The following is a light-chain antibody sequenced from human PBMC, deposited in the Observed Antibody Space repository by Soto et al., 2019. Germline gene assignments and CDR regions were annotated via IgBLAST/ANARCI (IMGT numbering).Light chain of an antibody. CDR1: QSINAH. CDR2: GAS. Sequence: EVVMTQSPATLSVSPGERVTLSCRASQSINAHLAWYQQKPGQAPRLLIHGASTRATGIPARFSGSGFGTECILTISSRQSEDFAVYYCQQYNTWLWTFGQGTKLEIQ. V-gene: IGKV3-15*01. J-gene: IGKJ1*01. CDR3: QQYNTWLWT.